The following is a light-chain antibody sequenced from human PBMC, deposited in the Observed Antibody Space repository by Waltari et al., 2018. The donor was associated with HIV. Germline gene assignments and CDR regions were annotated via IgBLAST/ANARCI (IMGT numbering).Light chain of an antibody. V-gene: IGKV3-15*01. CDR1: QSVNYN. Sequence: IVMTQSPPTLSVSPGERVTLSCRASQSVNYNLAWYQQKPGQAPRLLIYGASGRAAGIPARFSGSRSGTEFTLTISSLQSEDFAVYYCQQYENWPPITFGQGTRLEIK. CDR2: GAS. J-gene: IGKJ5*01. CDR3: QQYENWPPIT.